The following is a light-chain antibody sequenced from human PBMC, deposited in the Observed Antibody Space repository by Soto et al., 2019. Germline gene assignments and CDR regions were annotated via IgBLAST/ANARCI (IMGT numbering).Light chain of an antibody. Sequence: DIVMTQSPLSLAVTPGEPASISCRSSQSLLHSNGYNYLDWYVQKPGQSPQLLIYLGSHRASGVPDRFSGSGSGTDFTLKISRVEADDVGVYYCMQALPSLFTFGPGTKVDIK. CDR1: QSLLHSNGYNY. CDR3: MQALPSLFT. J-gene: IGKJ3*01. V-gene: IGKV2-28*01. CDR2: LGS.